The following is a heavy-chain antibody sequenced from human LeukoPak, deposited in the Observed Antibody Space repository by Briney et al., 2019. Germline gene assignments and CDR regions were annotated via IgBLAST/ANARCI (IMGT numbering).Heavy chain of an antibody. V-gene: IGHV3-30*01. CDR1: GFTFSSYA. CDR2: ISYDGSNK. J-gene: IGHJ4*02. Sequence: GGSLRLSCADSGFTFSSYAMHWVRQAPGKGLEWVAVISYDGSNKYYADSVKGRFTISRDNSKNTLYLQMNSLRAEDTAVYYCARVKGGTRLRPYDYWGQGTLVTVSP. D-gene: IGHD5-12*01. CDR3: ARVKGGTRLRPYDY.